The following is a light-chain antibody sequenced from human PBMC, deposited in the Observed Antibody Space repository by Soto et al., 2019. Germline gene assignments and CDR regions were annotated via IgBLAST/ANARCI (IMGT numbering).Light chain of an antibody. CDR1: QGISSW. V-gene: IGKV1-12*01. Sequence: DIQMTQSPSSVSASVGDRVTITCRASQGISSWLVWYQQKPGKAPKLLIYAASSLQSGVPSRFSGSGSGTDFTLTISSLQPEDFAIYYCQEANSFPITFGPGTKVDIK. CDR2: AAS. J-gene: IGKJ3*01. CDR3: QEANSFPIT.